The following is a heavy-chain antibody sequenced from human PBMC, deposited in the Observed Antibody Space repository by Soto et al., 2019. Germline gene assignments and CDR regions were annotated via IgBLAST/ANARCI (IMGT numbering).Heavy chain of an antibody. CDR3: ARVAWQSLDY. CDR1: GYTLTSHH. D-gene: IGHD5-12*01. CDR2: INPNDGGT. J-gene: IGHJ4*02. V-gene: IGHV1-46*01. Sequence: GASVKVSCKASGYTLTSHHLHWVRQAPGQGLEWMGIINPNDGGTLYAQKFQGRVTMTRDTSTSTVCMELSSLRSEDTAVYYCARVAWQSLDYWGQGTLVTVSS.